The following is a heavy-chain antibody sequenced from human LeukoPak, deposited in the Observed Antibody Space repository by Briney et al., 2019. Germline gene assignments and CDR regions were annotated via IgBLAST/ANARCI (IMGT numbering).Heavy chain of an antibody. J-gene: IGHJ4*02. CDR1: GYSISSGYY. D-gene: IGHD4-11*01. CDR3: ARDQAFLTTFDY. CDR2: IYHSGST. V-gene: IGHV4-38-2*02. Sequence: KPSETLSLTCTVSGYSISSGYYWGWIRQPPGKGLEWIGSIYHSGSTYYNPSLKSRVTISVDTSKNQFSLKLSSVTAADTAVYYCARDQAFLTTFDYWGQGTLVTVSP.